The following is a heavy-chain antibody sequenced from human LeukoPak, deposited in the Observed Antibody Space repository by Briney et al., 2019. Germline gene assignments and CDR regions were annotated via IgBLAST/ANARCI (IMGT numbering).Heavy chain of an antibody. CDR1: GGSISSYY. J-gene: IGHJ4*02. Sequence: SETLSLTCTVSGGSISSYYWSWIRQPPGKGLEWIGYIYYSGSTNYNPSLKSRVTISVDTSKNQFSLKLSSVTAADTAVYYCARSLGDFWSGYYIYYFDYWGQGTLVTVSS. V-gene: IGHV4-59*08. CDR2: IYYSGST. D-gene: IGHD3-3*01. CDR3: ARSLGDFWSGYYIYYFDY.